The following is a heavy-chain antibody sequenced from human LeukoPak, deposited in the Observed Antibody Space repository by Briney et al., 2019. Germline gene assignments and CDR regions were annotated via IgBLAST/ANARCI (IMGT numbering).Heavy chain of an antibody. CDR1: GFTFSTYG. CDR2: IRYDGGNK. CDR3: ARGPNYSFYMDV. V-gene: IGHV3-30*02. D-gene: IGHD3-16*01. Sequence: PGGSLRLSCGASGFTFSTYGMHWVRQAPGKGLEWVAFIRYDGGNKYYADSVKGRFTISRDNSKNTLYLQMGSLRAEDTALYYCARGPNYSFYMDVWGKGTAVTVSS. J-gene: IGHJ6*03.